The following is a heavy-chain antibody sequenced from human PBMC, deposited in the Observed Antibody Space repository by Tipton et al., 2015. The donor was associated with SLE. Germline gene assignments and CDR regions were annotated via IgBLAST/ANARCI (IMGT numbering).Heavy chain of an antibody. Sequence: SLRLSCTASGFSFGDHPMNWVRQAPGKGLEWVGFIRSKANGGTIEYAASVKGRFTMSRDESKSIAYLQMNSLKTEDTAVYYCTRCGTMVVDYGMDVWGQGTTVTVSS. V-gene: IGHV3-49*04. CDR1: GFSFGDHP. CDR3: TRCGTMVVDYGMDV. CDR2: IRSKANGGTI. D-gene: IGHD4/OR15-4a*01. J-gene: IGHJ6*02.